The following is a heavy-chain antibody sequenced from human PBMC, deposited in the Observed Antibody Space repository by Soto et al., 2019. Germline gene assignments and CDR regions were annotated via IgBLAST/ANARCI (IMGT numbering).Heavy chain of an antibody. CDR2: INPSGGST. J-gene: IGHJ6*02. Sequence: ASVKVSCKASGYTFTGYYMHWVRQAPGQGLEWMGIINPSGGSTSYAQKFQGRVTMTRDTSTSTVYLELSSLRSEDTAVYYCAREIGTIFGVVIISLDGMDVWGQGTTVTVSS. CDR1: GYTFTGYY. D-gene: IGHD3-3*01. V-gene: IGHV1-46*01. CDR3: AREIGTIFGVVIISLDGMDV.